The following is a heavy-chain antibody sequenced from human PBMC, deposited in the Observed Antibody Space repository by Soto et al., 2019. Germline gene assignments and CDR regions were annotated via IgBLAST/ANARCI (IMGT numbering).Heavy chain of an antibody. D-gene: IGHD3-22*01. CDR3: AKGPLYYDSSGPAPT. CDR2: ISGSGGST. V-gene: IGHV3-23*01. Sequence: GSLRLSCAASGFTFSSYAMSWVRQAPGKGLEWVSAISGSGGSTYYADSVKGRFTIPRDNSKNTLYLQMNSLRAEDTAVYYCAKGPLYYDSSGPAPTWGQGTLVTVS. CDR1: GFTFSSYA. J-gene: IGHJ5*02.